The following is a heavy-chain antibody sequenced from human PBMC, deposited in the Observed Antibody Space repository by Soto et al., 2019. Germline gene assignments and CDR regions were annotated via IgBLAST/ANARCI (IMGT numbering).Heavy chain of an antibody. CDR1: GYTLTELS. J-gene: IGHJ3*02. V-gene: IGHV1-69*13. CDR2: IIPIFGTA. CDR3: AREVRFSGSYSDAFDI. Sequence: ASVKVSCKVSGYTLTELSMHWVRQAPGQGLEWMGGIIPIFGTANYAQKFQGRVTITADESTSTAYMELSSLRSEDTAVYYCAREVRFSGSYSDAFDIWGQGTMVTVSS. D-gene: IGHD1-26*01.